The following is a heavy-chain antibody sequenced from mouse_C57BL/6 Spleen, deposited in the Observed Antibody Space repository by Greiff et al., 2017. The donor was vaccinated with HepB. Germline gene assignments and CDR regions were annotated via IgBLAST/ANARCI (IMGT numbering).Heavy chain of an antibody. Sequence: VKLMESGAELVKPGASVKMSCKASGYTFTTYPIEWMKQNHGKSLEWIGNFHPYNDDTKYNEKFKGKATLTVEKSSSTVYLELSRLTSDDSAVYYCARGYGSSPYYYAMDYWGQGTSVTVSS. J-gene: IGHJ4*01. CDR2: FHPYNDDT. CDR3: ARGYGSSPYYYAMDY. CDR1: GYTFTTYP. V-gene: IGHV1-47*01. D-gene: IGHD1-1*01.